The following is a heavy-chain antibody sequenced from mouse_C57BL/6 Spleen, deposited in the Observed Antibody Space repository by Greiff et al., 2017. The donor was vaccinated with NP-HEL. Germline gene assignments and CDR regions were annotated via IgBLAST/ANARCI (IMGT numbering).Heavy chain of an antibody. CDR3: ARAPLRYFDV. V-gene: IGHV1-82*01. D-gene: IGHD2-10*01. CDR1: GYAFSSSW. CDR2: IYPGDGDT. Sequence: QVQLQQSGPELVKPGASVKISCKASGYAFSSSWMNWVKQRPGKGLEWIGRIYPGDGDTNYNGKFKGKATLTADKSSSTAYMQLSSLTSEDSAVYFCARAPLRYFDVWGTGTTVTVSS. J-gene: IGHJ1*03.